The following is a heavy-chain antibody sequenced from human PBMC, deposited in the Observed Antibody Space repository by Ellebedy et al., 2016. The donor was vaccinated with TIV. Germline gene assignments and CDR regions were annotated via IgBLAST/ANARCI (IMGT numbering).Heavy chain of an antibody. V-gene: IGHV3-7*01. CDR2: IRQDGSEK. J-gene: IGHJ3*02. CDR1: GFSFSSYW. Sequence: GGSLRLSCAASGFSFSSYWMTWVRQAPGKGLEWVANIRQDGSEKFYVDSVKGRFTISRDNAKNSLYLQMNSLRAEDTAVYYCATDRSFGDYLSPTHAFVMWGQGTMVTVSS. CDR3: ATDRSFGDYLSPTHAFVM. D-gene: IGHD4-17*01.